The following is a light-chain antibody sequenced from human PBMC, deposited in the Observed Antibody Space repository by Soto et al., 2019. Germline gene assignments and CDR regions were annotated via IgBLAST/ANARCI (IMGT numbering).Light chain of an antibody. CDR2: AAA. CDR1: QSISSW. CDR3: QQSYSSPHT. Sequence: DIHMTQSPSTLPSSVGDRVTITFLASQSISSWLAWYQQKPGKAPKLLIYAAASLQSGVPSRFSGSGSGTDFTLTISSLQPEDFATYYCQQSYSSPHTFGHGTRLEIK. J-gene: IGKJ5*01. V-gene: IGKV1-39*01.